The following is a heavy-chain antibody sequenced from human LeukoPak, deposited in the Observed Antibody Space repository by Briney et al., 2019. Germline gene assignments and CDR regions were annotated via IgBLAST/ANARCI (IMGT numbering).Heavy chain of an antibody. CDR3: ARDDWTYCSSTTCPDAYI. J-gene: IGHJ3*02. Sequence: MASETLSRTCTVSGGSVSSGTYYWSWIRQPAGKGLEWIGHIYTSESTNYNPSLKRRVTISVDTSKNQFSLKLTSVTAADTAVYYCARDDWTYCSSTTCPDAYIWGQGTMVTVSS. CDR1: GGSVSSGTYY. CDR2: IYTSEST. V-gene: IGHV4-61*09. D-gene: IGHD2-2*01.